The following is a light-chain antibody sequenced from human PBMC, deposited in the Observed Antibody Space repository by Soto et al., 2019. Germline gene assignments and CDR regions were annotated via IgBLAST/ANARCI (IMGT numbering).Light chain of an antibody. CDR1: SSDIGGYNF. CDR3: CSYAGRYTL. CDR2: DVS. Sequence: QSALTQPSSVSGSPGQSVTISCTGTSSDIGGYNFVSWYQQYPGKVPKLIIYDVSHRPSGVPDRFSASKSDNTASLTISGLQAEDEAYYYCCSYAGRYTLFGGGTKVTVL. V-gene: IGLV2-11*01. J-gene: IGLJ2*01.